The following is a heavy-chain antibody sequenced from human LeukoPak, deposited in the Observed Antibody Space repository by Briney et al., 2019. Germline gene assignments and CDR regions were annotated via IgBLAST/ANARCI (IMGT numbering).Heavy chain of an antibody. Sequence: SVKVSCNASGGTFSSYAISWVRQAPGQGLEWMGGIIPIFGTANYAQKFQGRVTITADESTSTAYMELSSLRSEDTAVYYCARVAQMPRLFDYWGQGTLVTVSS. CDR1: GGTFSSYA. CDR2: IIPIFGTA. V-gene: IGHV1-69*01. CDR3: ARVAQMPRLFDY. J-gene: IGHJ4*02. D-gene: IGHD2-2*01.